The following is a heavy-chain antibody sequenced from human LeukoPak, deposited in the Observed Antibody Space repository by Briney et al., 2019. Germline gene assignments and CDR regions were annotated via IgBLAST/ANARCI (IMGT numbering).Heavy chain of an antibody. CDR1: GFTFRSYS. CDR3: ARGSALDYGDYYYYYGMDV. CDR2: ISSSSSTI. Sequence: GGSLRLSCAASGFTFRSYSMNWVRQAPGKGLEWVSYISSSSSTIYYADSVKGQFTISRDNAKKSMYLQMNSLRAEDTAVYYCARGSALDYGDYYYYYGMDVWGQGTTVTVSS. V-gene: IGHV3-48*01. J-gene: IGHJ6*02. D-gene: IGHD4-17*01.